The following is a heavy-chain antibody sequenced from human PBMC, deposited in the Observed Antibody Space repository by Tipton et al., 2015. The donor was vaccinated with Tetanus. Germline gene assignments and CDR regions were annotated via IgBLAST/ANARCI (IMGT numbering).Heavy chain of an antibody. V-gene: IGHV4-34*01. J-gene: IGHJ4*02. CDR2: INHSGST. CDR1: GGSFSGYY. CDR3: ARGQPRWFDY. Sequence: LRLSCAVYGGSFSGYYWSWIRQPPGKGLEWIGEINHSGSTNYNPSLKSRVTISVDTSKNQFSLKLSSVTAADTAVYYCARGQPRWFDYWGQGTLVTVSS. D-gene: IGHD2-2*01.